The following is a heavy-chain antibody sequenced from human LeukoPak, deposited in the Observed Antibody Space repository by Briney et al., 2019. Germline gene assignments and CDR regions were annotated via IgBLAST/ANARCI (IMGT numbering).Heavy chain of an antibody. J-gene: IGHJ4*02. V-gene: IGHV3-64*01. D-gene: IGHD1-26*01. Sequence: PGGSLRLSCAASGFTFSSYAMHWVRQAPGKGLEYVSAISSNGGSTYYANSVKGRFTISRDNSKNTLYLQMGSLRAEDMAVHYCARDRARSYADYWGQGTLVTVSS. CDR3: ARDRARSYADY. CDR2: ISSNGGST. CDR1: GFTFSSYA.